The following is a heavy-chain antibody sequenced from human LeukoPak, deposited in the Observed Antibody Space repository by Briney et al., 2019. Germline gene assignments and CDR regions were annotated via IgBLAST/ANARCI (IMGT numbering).Heavy chain of an antibody. CDR2: IFYSGST. V-gene: IGHV4-34*12. CDR3: AKSNGYGLIDI. Sequence: SETLSLTCAVYGGSFSGYYWGWVRQPPGKALEWIGNIFYSGSTYYSPSLKSRVTISLDTSRNQFSLKLNSLTAADTAVYYCAKSNGYGLIDIWGQGTMVTVSS. D-gene: IGHD3-22*01. J-gene: IGHJ3*02. CDR1: GGSFSGYY.